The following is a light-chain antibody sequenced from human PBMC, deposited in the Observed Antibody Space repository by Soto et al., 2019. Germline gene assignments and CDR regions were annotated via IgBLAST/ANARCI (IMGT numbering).Light chain of an antibody. Sequence: DIQMTQSPSTLSASVGYRFTITCRSSESISSGLAWYQQKPGKAPNLLIYKASTLESGVPSRFSGRRSGTEFTLTIAGLQPEDFATYYCQQYESYSPLTFGGGTKVDI. V-gene: IGKV1-5*03. CDR1: ESISSG. J-gene: IGKJ4*01. CDR3: QQYESYSPLT. CDR2: KAS.